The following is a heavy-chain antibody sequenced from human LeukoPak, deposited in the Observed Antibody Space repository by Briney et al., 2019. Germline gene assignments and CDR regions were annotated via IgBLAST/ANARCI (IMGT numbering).Heavy chain of an antibody. CDR1: GFTFSSYW. J-gene: IGHJ4*02. D-gene: IGHD4-23*01. CDR2: INSDGSST. CDR3: ARARYGGNYYFDY. V-gene: IGHV3-74*01. Sequence: GGSLGLSCAASGFTFSSYWMHWVRQAPGKGLVWVSRINSDGSSTSYADSVKGRFTISRDNAKNTLYLQMNSLRAEDTAVYYCARARYGGNYYFDYWGQGTLVTVSS.